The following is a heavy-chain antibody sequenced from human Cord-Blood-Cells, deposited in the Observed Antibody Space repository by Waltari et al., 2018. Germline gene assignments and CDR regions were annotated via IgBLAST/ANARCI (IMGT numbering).Heavy chain of an antibody. Sequence: QVQLVQSGAEVKKPGAPVKVSCKVPGYTLPELSMHRVRQAPGKGLEWMGGFDPEDGETIYAQKFQGRVTMTEGTSTDTAYMELSSLRSEDTAVYYCATEEGYCSGGSCYFDYWGQGTLVTVSS. V-gene: IGHV1-24*01. CDR3: ATEEGYCSGGSCYFDY. J-gene: IGHJ4*02. CDR1: GYTLPELS. D-gene: IGHD2-15*01. CDR2: FDPEDGET.